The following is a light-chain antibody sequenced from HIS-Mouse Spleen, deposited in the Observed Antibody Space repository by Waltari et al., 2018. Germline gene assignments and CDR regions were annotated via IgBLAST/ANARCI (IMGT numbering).Light chain of an antibody. J-gene: IGLJ1*01. CDR2: KDS. CDR3: QSADSSGTPYV. Sequence: SYELTHPPSVSVSPGQTARITCSGDALPKQYAYWYQQKPGQAPVLVIYKDSERPSGIPERFSGSSSGTTVTLTISGVQAEDEADYYCQSADSSGTPYVFGTGTKVTVL. CDR1: ALPKQY. V-gene: IGLV3-25*03.